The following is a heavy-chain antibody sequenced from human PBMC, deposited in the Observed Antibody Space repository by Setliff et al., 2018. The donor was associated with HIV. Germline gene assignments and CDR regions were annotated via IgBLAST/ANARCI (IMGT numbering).Heavy chain of an antibody. CDR3: AREAGTQWLVTAEYFQH. V-gene: IGHV3-11*06. Sequence: GGSLRLSCAVSGFFFSDHYMSWIRQAPGKGLEWVSYISFSGSSYIYYADSVKGRFTISRDNAKNSLYLQMNSLRAEDTAVYYCAREAGTQWLVTAEYFQHWGQGTLVTVSS. J-gene: IGHJ1*01. CDR1: GFFFSDHY. D-gene: IGHD6-19*01. CDR2: ISFSGSSYI.